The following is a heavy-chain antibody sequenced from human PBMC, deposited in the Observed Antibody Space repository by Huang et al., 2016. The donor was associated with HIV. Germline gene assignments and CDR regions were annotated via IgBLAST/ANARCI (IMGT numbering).Heavy chain of an antibody. V-gene: IGHV3-30*02. CDR2: IRFDGNKK. D-gene: IGHD2-8*01. CDR3: AKGGAGYHNGPEY. CDR1: GFTFSTFG. Sequence: QVRLVESGGGVVQPGGSLTLSCEASGFTFSTFGMHWVRQAQGKGLECGAHIRFDGNKKVYEESLKGRFTIFRENSKNTVYLEMNSLTGEDTAMYFCAKGGAGYHNGPEYWGQGTQVIVS. J-gene: IGHJ4*02.